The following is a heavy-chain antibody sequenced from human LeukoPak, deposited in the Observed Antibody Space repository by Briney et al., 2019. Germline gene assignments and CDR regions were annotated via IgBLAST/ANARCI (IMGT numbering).Heavy chain of an antibody. CDR3: ARQMGYCSSTSCYGFDI. J-gene: IGHJ3*02. CDR2: ISSSGSTI. D-gene: IGHD2-2*01. V-gene: IGHV3-48*03. Sequence: GGSLRLSCAASGFTFSSYEMNWVRQAPGKGLEWVSYISSSGSTIYYADSVKGRFTISRDNAKNSLYLQMNSLRAEDTAVYYCARQMGYCSSTSCYGFDIWGQGTMVTVSS. CDR1: GFTFSSYE.